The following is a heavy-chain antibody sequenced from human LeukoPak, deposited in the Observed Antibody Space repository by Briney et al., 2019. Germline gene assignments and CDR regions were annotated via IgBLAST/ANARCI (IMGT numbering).Heavy chain of an antibody. V-gene: IGHV3-30*18. CDR1: GFTFSSYS. J-gene: IGHJ4*02. D-gene: IGHD2-15*01. CDR3: AKDEWWPFDY. CDR2: ISYDGSNK. Sequence: GGSLRLSCAASGFTFSSYSMHWVRQAPGKGLEWVAVISYDGSNKYYADSVKGRFTISRDNSKNTLYLQMNSLRAEDTAVYYCAKDEWWPFDYWGQGTLVTVSS.